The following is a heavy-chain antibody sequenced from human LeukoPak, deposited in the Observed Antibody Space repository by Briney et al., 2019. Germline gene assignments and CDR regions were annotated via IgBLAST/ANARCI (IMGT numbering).Heavy chain of an antibody. J-gene: IGHJ4*02. CDR3: TKDAPDSGGWFFFDS. D-gene: IGHD6-19*01. Sequence: AGGSLRLSCAASGFTFSDYYMSWIRQAPGKGLEWVSYISSSSSYTNYADSVKGRFTISRDNSKNTLYLQMISLRAEDTAVYYCTKDAPDSGGWFFFDSWGQGTLVTVSS. CDR1: GFTFSDYY. CDR2: ISSSSSYT. V-gene: IGHV3-11*05.